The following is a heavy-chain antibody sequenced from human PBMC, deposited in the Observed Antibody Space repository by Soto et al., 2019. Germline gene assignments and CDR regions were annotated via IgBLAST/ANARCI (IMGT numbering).Heavy chain of an antibody. CDR3: ATFGVVTSHTY. CDR2: ISYDGSNN. D-gene: IGHD3-3*01. V-gene: IGHV3-30-3*01. CDR1: GFTFSSYA. Sequence: GGSLRLSCAASGFTFSSYAMHWVRQAPGKGMEWVAVISYDGSNNYYADSVKGRFTISRDNSKNTLYLQMNSLRAEDTAVYYCATFGVVTSHTYWGQGTLVTVSS. J-gene: IGHJ4*02.